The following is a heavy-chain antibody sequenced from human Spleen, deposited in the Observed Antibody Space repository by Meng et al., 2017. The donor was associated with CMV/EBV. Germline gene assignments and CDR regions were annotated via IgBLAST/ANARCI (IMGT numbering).Heavy chain of an antibody. CDR2: ISYDGSNK. CDR3: ARAPGRAATH. J-gene: IGHJ4*02. D-gene: IGHD2-15*01. CDR1: GFTFSSYA. V-gene: IGHV3-30-3*01. Sequence: QVQLVESGXGVVQPGGSXRLSCAASGFTFSSYAMHWVRQAPGKGLEWVAVISYDGSNKYYADSVKGRFTISRDNSKNTLYLQMNSLRAEDTAVYYCARAPGRAATHWGQGTLVTVSS.